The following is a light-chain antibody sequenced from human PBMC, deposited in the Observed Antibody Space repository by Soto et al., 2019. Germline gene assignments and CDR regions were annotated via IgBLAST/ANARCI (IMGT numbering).Light chain of an antibody. V-gene: IGKV1-17*01. Sequence: DIQMTQSPSSLAASVGDRVTITCRASQGIGNGLSWFQQKPGKAPKRLIYAASTLQSRVPSRFSGSGSGTEFTLTISSLQPEDFATYYCLRHNDYPITFGQGTRLEIK. CDR2: AAS. CDR1: QGIGNG. J-gene: IGKJ5*01. CDR3: LRHNDYPIT.